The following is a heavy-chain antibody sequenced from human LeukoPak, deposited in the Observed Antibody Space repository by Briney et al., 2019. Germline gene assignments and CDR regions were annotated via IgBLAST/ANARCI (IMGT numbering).Heavy chain of an antibody. V-gene: IGHV4-39*07. J-gene: IGHJ4*02. CDR3: ARAYPGMATSTFDY. D-gene: IGHD5-24*01. CDR1: GGSISSSSYY. CDR2: IYYSGST. Sequence: SETLSLTCTVSGGSISSSSYYWGWIRQPPGKGLEWIGTIYYSGSTYYKPSLKSRVTISVDTSKNQFSLKLSSVTAADTAVHYCARAYPGMATSTFDYWGQGTLVTVSS.